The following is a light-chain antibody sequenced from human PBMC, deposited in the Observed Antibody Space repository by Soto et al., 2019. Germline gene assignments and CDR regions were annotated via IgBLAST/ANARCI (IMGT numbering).Light chain of an antibody. V-gene: IGKV1-12*01. CDR3: QQTNSFPLT. J-gene: IGKJ4*01. CDR2: AGS. Sequence: DIQMTQSPSSVSTSVGDRVTISCRASQDVRSWVAWYQQTLGKAPELLIYAGSVLQSGVPSRFSGSGSGTEFTLTINSLQPEDFATYFCQQTNSFPLTFGGGTKVDIK. CDR1: QDVRSW.